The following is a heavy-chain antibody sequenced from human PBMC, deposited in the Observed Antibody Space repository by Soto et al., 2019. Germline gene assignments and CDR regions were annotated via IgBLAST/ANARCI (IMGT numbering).Heavy chain of an antibody. CDR2: INAGGGNT. V-gene: IGHV3-23*01. D-gene: IGHD3-3*01. J-gene: IGHJ4*02. CDR3: AKHTYSDFWPGHYYYLDF. CDR1: QSTVNTVA. Sequence: PGGCHRLSGVSAQSTVNTVAISWVHQTPGEGLEWVSAINAGGGNTHYADSVKGRFTISRDNSKNTLYLQMDSLRAEDTAVYYCAKHTYSDFWPGHYYYLDFWGQGTLVTVSS.